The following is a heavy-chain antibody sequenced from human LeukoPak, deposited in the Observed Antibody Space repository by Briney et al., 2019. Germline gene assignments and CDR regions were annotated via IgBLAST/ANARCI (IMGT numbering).Heavy chain of an antibody. CDR2: MNTDGSRT. Sequence: PGGSLRLSCAASGFTFSRYWMHWVRQAPGKGLAWVSRMNTDGSRTDYADSVKGRFTISRDNAKNTLYLQMNSLGVEDTAVYFCASDFSGRDDYWGQGTLVTVSS. CDR1: GFTFSRYW. D-gene: IGHD2-15*01. V-gene: IGHV3-74*01. CDR3: ASDFSGRDDY. J-gene: IGHJ4*02.